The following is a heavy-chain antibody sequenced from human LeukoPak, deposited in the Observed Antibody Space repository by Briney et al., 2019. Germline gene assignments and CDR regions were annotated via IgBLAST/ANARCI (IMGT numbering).Heavy chain of an antibody. V-gene: IGHV1-46*01. CDR1: GYTFTSYG. CDR2: FNPGDGST. CDR3: ARVVRVGVAYFDY. Sequence: ASVKVSCKASGYTFTSYGITWVRQAPGQGLEWMGIFNPGDGSTNYAQKFQGRVTMTRDTSTSTAYIHLSSLGSEDTAVYYCARVVRVGVAYFDYWGQGTLVTVSS. D-gene: IGHD1-26*01. J-gene: IGHJ4*02.